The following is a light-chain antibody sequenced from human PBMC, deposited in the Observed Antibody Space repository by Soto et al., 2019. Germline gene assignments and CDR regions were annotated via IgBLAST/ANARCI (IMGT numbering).Light chain of an antibody. V-gene: IGLV2-23*01. J-gene: IGLJ1*01. Sequence: QSGLTQPASVSGSPGQSITISCTGTSSDVGSYNLVSWYQQHPGEAPKLMIYGGTKRPSGVSNRFSGSKPGNTASLTISGLQAEDEADYYCCSYAGITTYYVFGTGTKVTVL. CDR1: SSDVGSYNL. CDR2: GGT. CDR3: CSYAGITTYYV.